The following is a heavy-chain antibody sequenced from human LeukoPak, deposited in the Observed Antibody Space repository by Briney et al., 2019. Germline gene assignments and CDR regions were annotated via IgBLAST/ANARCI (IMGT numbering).Heavy chain of an antibody. CDR1: GFTFSSYA. CDR3: AKGSYYDSSGSFYSDY. D-gene: IGHD3-22*01. J-gene: IGHJ4*02. V-gene: IGHV3-23*01. Sequence: PGGSLRLSCAASGFTFSSYAMSWVRQAPGKGLEWVSGISGSGDNTYYADSVKGRFTISRDNSENTLYVQVNSLGTEDTAAYYCAKGSYYDSSGSFYSDYWGQGTLVTVSS. CDR2: ISGSGDNT.